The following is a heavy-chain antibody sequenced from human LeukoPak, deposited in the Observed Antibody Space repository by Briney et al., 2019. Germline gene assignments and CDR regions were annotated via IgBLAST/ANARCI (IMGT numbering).Heavy chain of an antibody. Sequence: GGSLRLSCAASGFTFSSYWMSWVRQAPGKGLEWVANIKQDGSEKYYADSVKGRFTIPRDNAKNSLNLQMNSLRAEDTAVYYCARYYFRAFDIWGQGTMVTVSS. CDR3: ARYYFRAFDI. D-gene: IGHD3-10*01. J-gene: IGHJ3*02. V-gene: IGHV3-7*01. CDR1: GFTFSSYW. CDR2: IKQDGSEK.